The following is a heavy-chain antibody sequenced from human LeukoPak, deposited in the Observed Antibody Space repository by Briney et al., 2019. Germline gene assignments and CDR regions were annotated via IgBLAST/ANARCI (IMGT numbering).Heavy chain of an antibody. J-gene: IGHJ6*03. CDR1: GVSLIGYY. D-gene: IGHD3/OR15-3a*01. Sequence: SQTLSLTCAVYGVSLIGYYWSWIRQSPEKGLEWIGEISHEGDSIYNPSLKSRLTLSVDMSKNQFSLNLRSVTAADTAAYYCARGRDFVPDYYFDVWGKVTTVIVFS. CDR2: ISHEGDS. V-gene: IGHV4-34*01. CDR3: ARGRDFVPDYYFDV.